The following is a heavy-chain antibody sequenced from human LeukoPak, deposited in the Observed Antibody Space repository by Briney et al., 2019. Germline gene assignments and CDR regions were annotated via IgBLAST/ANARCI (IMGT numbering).Heavy chain of an antibody. D-gene: IGHD3-9*01. CDR3: ASQSYDILTGYYNPFDY. Sequence: ASVKVSCKASGYTFTSYDINWVRQATGQGLEWMGWMNPNSGNTGYAQKFQGRVTMTRNTSISTAYMELSSLRSEDTAVYYCASQSYDILTGYYNPFDYWGQGTLVTVSS. V-gene: IGHV1-8*01. CDR1: GYTFTSYD. CDR2: MNPNSGNT. J-gene: IGHJ4*02.